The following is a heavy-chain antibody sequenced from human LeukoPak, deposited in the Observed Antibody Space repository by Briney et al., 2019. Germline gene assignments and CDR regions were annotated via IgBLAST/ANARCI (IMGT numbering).Heavy chain of an antibody. Sequence: SETLSLTCAVYGGSFSGYCWSWIRQPPGKGLEWIGEINHSGSTNYNPSLKSRVTISVDTSKNQFSLKLSSVTAADTAVYYCARTSSTSPGGGYYFDYWGQGTLVTVSS. CDR2: INHSGST. CDR1: GGSFSGYC. V-gene: IGHV4-34*01. CDR3: ARTSSTSPGGGYYFDY. D-gene: IGHD2-2*01. J-gene: IGHJ4*02.